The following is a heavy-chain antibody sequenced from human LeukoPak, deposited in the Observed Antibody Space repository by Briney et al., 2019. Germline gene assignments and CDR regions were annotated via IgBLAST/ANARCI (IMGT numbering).Heavy chain of an antibody. CDR2: INAGNGNT. J-gene: IGHJ6*02. CDR3: ARGLYCSGGSCPRGLYYYYGMDV. Sequence: ASVKVSCKASGYTFTGYYMHWVRQAPGQRLEWMGWINAGNGNTKYSQKFQGRVTITRDTSASTAYMELSSLRSEDTAVYYCARGLYCSGGSCPRGLYYYYGMDVWGQGTTVTVSS. D-gene: IGHD2-15*01. CDR1: GYTFTGYY. V-gene: IGHV1-3*01.